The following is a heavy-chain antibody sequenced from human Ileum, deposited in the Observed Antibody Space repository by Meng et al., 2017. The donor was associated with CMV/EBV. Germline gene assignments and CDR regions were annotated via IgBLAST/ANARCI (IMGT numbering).Heavy chain of an antibody. CDR1: GFAFSSYA. D-gene: IGHD3-10*01. CDR3: AMALGF. V-gene: IGHV3-23*01. J-gene: IGHJ4*02. Sequence: GGSLRLSCAASGFAFSSYAMSWVRLAPGKGLEWVSAVGTGGDPTYYADSVKGRFTISRDNSKNTLYLQMNSLRPEDTAVYYCAMALGFWGQGTLVTVSS. CDR2: VGTGGDPT.